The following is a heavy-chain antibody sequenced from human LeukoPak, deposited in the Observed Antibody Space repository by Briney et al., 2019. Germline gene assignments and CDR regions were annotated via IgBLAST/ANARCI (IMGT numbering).Heavy chain of an antibody. Sequence: SGGSLRLSCAASGFTFSSYAMHWVRQAPGKGLEWVAVISYDGSNKYYADSVKGRFTISRDNSKNTLYLQMNSLRAEDTAVYYCARDLGLGIRGQRYWGQGTLVTVSS. CDR3: ARDLGLGIRGQRY. D-gene: IGHD6-25*01. CDR2: ISYDGSNK. CDR1: GFTFSSYA. V-gene: IGHV3-30-3*01. J-gene: IGHJ4*02.